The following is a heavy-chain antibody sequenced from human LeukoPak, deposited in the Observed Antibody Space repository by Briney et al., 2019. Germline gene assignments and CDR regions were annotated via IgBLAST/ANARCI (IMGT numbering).Heavy chain of an antibody. CDR1: GGSISSSY. CDR3: ARSVPSMITCGGVIVGTYYFDY. CDR2: ISYSGSP. D-gene: IGHD3-16*02. J-gene: IGHJ4*02. V-gene: IGHV4-59*08. Sequence: PSETLSLTCTVSGGSISSSYWSWIRQPPGKGLEWIGYISYSGSPTYNPSLKSRVTISVDTSKNQFSLKLSSVTAADTAVYYCARSVPSMITCGGVIVGTYYFDYWGQGTLVTVSS.